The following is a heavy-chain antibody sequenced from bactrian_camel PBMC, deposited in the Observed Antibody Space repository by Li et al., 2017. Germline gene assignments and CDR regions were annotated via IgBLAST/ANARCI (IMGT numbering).Heavy chain of an antibody. Sequence: HVQLVESGGGSVQAGGSLRLSCAASGYAFNSMGWLRQAPGKEREGVASIRPGATTTAYASSVRGRFSISQDSAKKTLYLQMNSLKPEDTAIYYCAAARMVRWPSLSQHDYNYWGQGTQVTVS. J-gene: IGHJ4*01. CDR3: AAARMVRWPSLSQHDYNY. D-gene: IGHD1*01. V-gene: IGHV3S61*01. CDR2: IRPGATTT. CDR1: GYAFNS.